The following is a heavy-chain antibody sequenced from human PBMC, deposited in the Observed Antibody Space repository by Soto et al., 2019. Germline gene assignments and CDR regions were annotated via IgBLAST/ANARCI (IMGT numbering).Heavy chain of an antibody. CDR3: ARHSRYSSSWYRPGRKICDAFDI. V-gene: IGHV3-21*01. D-gene: IGHD6-13*01. CDR1: GFTFSSYS. J-gene: IGHJ3*02. Sequence: EVQLVESGGGLVKPGGSLRLSCAASGFTFSSYSMNWVRQAPGKGLEWVSSISSSSSYIYYADSVKGRFTISRDNAKNSLYLQMNSLRAEDTAVNYCARHSRYSSSWYRPGRKICDAFDIWGQGTMVTVSS. CDR2: ISSSSSYI.